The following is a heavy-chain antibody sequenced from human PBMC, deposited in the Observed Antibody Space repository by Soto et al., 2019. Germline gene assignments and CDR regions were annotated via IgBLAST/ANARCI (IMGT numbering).Heavy chain of an antibody. V-gene: IGHV3-23*01. CDR3: VKNSGWFNT. CDR1: GFMFSTTD. J-gene: IGHJ5*02. D-gene: IGHD3-10*01. Sequence: GGSLRLSCAASGFMFSTTDMSWVRQAPGKGLEWLTTIEGSGEITYYADSVKGRFTISRDNSKSTVYLQMDSLTADDAAVYFCVKNSGWFNTWGQGTPVTVSS. CDR2: IEGSGEIT.